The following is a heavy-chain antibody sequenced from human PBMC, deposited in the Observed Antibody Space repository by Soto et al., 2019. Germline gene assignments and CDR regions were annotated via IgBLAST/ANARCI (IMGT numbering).Heavy chain of an antibody. CDR1: GGSISSGDYY. CDR2: IYYSGST. V-gene: IGHV4-30-4*01. CDR3: ARTMRGYGSGSYSPFDAFDI. J-gene: IGHJ3*02. Sequence: SETLSLTCTVSGGSISSGDYYWSWIRQPPGKGLEWIGYIYYSGSTYYNPSLKSRVTISVDTSKNQFSLKLSSVTAADTAVYYCARTMRGYGSGSYSPFDAFDIWGQGTMVTVS. D-gene: IGHD3-10*01.